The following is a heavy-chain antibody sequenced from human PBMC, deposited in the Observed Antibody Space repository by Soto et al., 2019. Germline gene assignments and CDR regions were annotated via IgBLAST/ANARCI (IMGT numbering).Heavy chain of an antibody. Sequence: EVQLVESGGGLVQPGESLRLSCAASGFTFSPYWMHWVRQGPGKGLEWVSHINGDGSTTIYADSVKGRFTISRDNAKNTLYLQMNSPRAEDNAVYFCARGRGNPDSFDFWGQGTIVTVSS. CDR1: GFTFSPYW. CDR3: ARGRGNPDSFDF. J-gene: IGHJ3*01. V-gene: IGHV3-74*01. CDR2: INGDGSTT. D-gene: IGHD3-10*01.